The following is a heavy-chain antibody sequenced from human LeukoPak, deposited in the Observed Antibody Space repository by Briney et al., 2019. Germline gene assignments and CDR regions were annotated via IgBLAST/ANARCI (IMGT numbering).Heavy chain of an antibody. CDR3: ARGIDY. CDR2: IYTGGGR. V-gene: IGHV3-53*01. CDR1: GFTFSNYA. J-gene: IGHJ4*02. Sequence: TGGSLRLSCAASGFTFSNYAMSWVRQAPGKELEWVSVIYTGGGRYYADSVRGRFTISRDTSKNMVFLQMNSLRVEDTAVYYCARGIDYWGRGTLVTVSS.